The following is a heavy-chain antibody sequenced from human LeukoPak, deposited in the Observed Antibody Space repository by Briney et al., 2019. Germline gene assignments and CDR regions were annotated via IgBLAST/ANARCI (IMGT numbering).Heavy chain of an antibody. CDR2: IYTSGST. J-gene: IGHJ5*02. CDR1: GGSISSGSYY. D-gene: IGHD2-2*01. V-gene: IGHV4-61*02. CDR3: ARGGYCSSTSCYARPINWFDP. Sequence: SQTLSLTCTVSGGSISSGSYYWSWIRHPAGKGLEWIGRIYTSGSTNYNPSLKSRVTISVDTSKNQFSLKLSSVTAADTAVYYCARGGYCSSTSCYARPINWFDPWGQGTLVTVSS.